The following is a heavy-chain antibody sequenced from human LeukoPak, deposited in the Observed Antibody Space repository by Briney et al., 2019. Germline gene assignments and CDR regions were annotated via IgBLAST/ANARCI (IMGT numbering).Heavy chain of an antibody. CDR3: ARDLQSEGLGELSPNWLDP. D-gene: IGHD3-16*02. CDR2: ISAYNGNT. Sequence: ASVKVSCKASGYTFTSYGISWVRQAPGQELEWMGWISAYNGNTNYAQKLQGRVTMTTDTSTSTAYMELRSLRSDDTAVYYCARDLQSEGLGELSPNWLDPWGQGTLVTVSS. V-gene: IGHV1-18*04. J-gene: IGHJ5*02. CDR1: GYTFTSYG.